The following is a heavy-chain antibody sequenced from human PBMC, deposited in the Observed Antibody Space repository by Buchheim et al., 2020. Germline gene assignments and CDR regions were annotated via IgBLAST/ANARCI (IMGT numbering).Heavy chain of an antibody. CDR1: GGSVSSGSYY. CDR3: ARRSIAARPFDY. V-gene: IGHV4-61*01. Sequence: QVQLQESGPGLVKPSETLSLTCTVSGGSVSSGSYYWSWIRQPPGKGLEWIGYIYYSGSTNYNPSLKSRGTISVDTSKNQFSLKLSSVTAADTAVYYCARRSIAARPFDYWGQGTL. CDR2: IYYSGST. D-gene: IGHD6-6*01. J-gene: IGHJ4*02.